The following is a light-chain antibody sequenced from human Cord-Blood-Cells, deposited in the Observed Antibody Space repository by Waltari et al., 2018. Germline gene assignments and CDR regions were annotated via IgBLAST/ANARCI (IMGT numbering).Light chain of an antibody. J-gene: IGLJ1*01. V-gene: IGLV2-11*01. Sequence: QSALTQPRSVSGSPGQSVTISCTGTSSDVGGYNYVSWYQQHPGKAPKLMIYDVSKRPAGGPDRFSGSKSGSTASLTISGLQAEDEADYYCCSYAGSYTYVFGTGTNVTVL. CDR2: DVS. CDR1: SSDVGGYNY. CDR3: CSYAGSYTYV.